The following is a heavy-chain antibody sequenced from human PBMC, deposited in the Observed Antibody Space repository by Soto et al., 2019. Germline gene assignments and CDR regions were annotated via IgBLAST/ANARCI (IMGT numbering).Heavy chain of an antibody. CDR2: IYYSGST. CDR1: GGSISSYY. J-gene: IGHJ4*02. Sequence: PSETLSLACTVSGGSISSYYWSWIRQPPGKGLEWIGYIYYSGSTNYNPSLKSRVTISVDTSKNQFSLKLSSVTAADTAVYYCARDQRDGLDYWGQRTLVTVSS. CDR3: ARDQRDGLDY. V-gene: IGHV4-59*01.